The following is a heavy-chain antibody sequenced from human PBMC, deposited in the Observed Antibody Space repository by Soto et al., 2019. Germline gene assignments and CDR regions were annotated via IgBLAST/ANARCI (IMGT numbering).Heavy chain of an antibody. J-gene: IGHJ4*02. D-gene: IGHD6-19*01. V-gene: IGHV3-11*01. CDR1: GFTFSDYY. Sequence: QVQLVESGGGSVKTRGSLRLSCAGSGFTFSDYYMSWVRQAPGKGLEWISYISGSGTNIYYADSVKGRFTISRDNAKNSVYLQMGSLRAEDTATYFCAKMLSTGWYDPVFHWGQGTLVSVSS. CDR2: ISGSGTNI. CDR3: AKMLSTGWYDPVFH.